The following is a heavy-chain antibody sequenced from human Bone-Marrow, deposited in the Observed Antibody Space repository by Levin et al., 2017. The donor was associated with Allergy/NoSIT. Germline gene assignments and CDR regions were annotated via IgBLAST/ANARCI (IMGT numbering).Heavy chain of an antibody. D-gene: IGHD3-22*01. CDR2: VYHSGSA. J-gene: IGHJ2*01. Sequence: KSSETLSLTCTVSGGSMRNHYWSWLRQSPGKGLEWIAHVYHSGSANYNPSLKSRVTISVDTSKNEFSLKLTSTTAADTAVYYCAKTGGHYYDSSTYSPQYFDLWGRGTLVTVSS. V-gene: IGHV4-59*11. CDR1: GGSMRNHY. CDR3: AKTGGHYYDSSTYSPQYFDL.